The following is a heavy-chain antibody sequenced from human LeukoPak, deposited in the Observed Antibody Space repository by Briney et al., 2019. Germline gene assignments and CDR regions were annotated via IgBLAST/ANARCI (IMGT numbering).Heavy chain of an antibody. D-gene: IGHD3-22*01. Sequence: GGSLRLSCAASGFTFSSYWMSWVRQAPGKGLEWVANIKQDGSEKYYVDSVKGRFTISRDNAKNSLYLQMNSLRAEDTAVYYCARGPETYYYESSGYGFDNWGQGTLVTVSS. CDR2: IKQDGSEK. J-gene: IGHJ4*02. V-gene: IGHV3-7*04. CDR3: ARGPETYYYESSGYGFDN. CDR1: GFTFSSYW.